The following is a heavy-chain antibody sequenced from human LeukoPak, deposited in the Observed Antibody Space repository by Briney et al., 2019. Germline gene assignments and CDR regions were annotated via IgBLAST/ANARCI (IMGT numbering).Heavy chain of an antibody. J-gene: IGHJ3*02. V-gene: IGHV1-8*01. CDR1: RYTFTSYD. Sequence: ASVKVSFKSSRYTFTSYDINWVRQATGQELEWMGWMNPNSGNTGYAQKFQGRVTMTRNTSICTAYMELSSLRSEDTAVYYCARDRHLLREDAFDIWGRGTMVTVSS. CDR3: ARDRHLLREDAFDI. CDR2: MNPNSGNT.